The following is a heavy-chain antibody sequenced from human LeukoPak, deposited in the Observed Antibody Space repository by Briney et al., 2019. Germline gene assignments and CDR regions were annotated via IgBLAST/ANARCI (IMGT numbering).Heavy chain of an antibody. Sequence: PGGSLRLSCAASGFTFSNYAMSWVRQAPGKGLEWVSSISSSSSYIYYADSVKGRFTISRDNAKKSLYLQMNSLRAEDTAVYYCARSELGYNYYYMDVWGKGTTVTISS. CDR3: ARSELGYNYYYMDV. D-gene: IGHD3-10*01. CDR2: ISSSSSYI. V-gene: IGHV3-21*01. J-gene: IGHJ6*03. CDR1: GFTFSNYA.